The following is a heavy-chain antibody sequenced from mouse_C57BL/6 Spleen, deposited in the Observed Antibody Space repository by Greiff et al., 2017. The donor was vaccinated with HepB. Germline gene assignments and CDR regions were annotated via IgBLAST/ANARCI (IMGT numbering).Heavy chain of an antibody. CDR3: ATLRLRPLDY. CDR2: IYPGDGDT. D-gene: IGHD2-4*01. Sequence: QVQLQQSGPELVKPGASVKISCKASGYAFSSSWMNWVKQRPGKGLEWIGRIYPGDGDTNYNGKFKGKATLTADKSPSTAYMQLSSLTSEDSAVYFCATLRLRPLDYWGQGTTLTVAS. CDR1: GYAFSSSW. V-gene: IGHV1-82*01. J-gene: IGHJ2*01.